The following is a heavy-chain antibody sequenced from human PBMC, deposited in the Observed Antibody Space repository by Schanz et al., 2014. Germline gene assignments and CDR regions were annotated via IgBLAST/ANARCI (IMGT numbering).Heavy chain of an antibody. V-gene: IGHV7-4-1*02. D-gene: IGHD2-8*02. CDR2: INTKTGNP. Sequence: QVHLVQSESELKNPGASVKVSCKTSGYSFSTYAMNWVRQAPGQGLEWMGWINTKTGNPTYAQGFTGRFVFSLDTSVSTTHLQITNLKADDTAVYYCARGYCAGTNCPIFDYWGQGTLVTVSS. CDR1: GYSFSTYA. CDR3: ARGYCAGTNCPIFDY. J-gene: IGHJ4*02.